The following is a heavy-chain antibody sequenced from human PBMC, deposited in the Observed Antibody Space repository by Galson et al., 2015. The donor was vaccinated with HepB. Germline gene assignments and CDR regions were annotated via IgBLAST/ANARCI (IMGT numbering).Heavy chain of an antibody. Sequence: ETLSLTCAVSGGSISSSNWWSWVRQPPGKGLEWIGEIYHSGSTNYNPSLKSRVTISVDKSKNQFSLKLSSVTAADTAVYFCARDRGYSYGSTDAFDIWGQGTMVTVSS. CDR3: ARDRGYSYGSTDAFDI. D-gene: IGHD5-18*01. J-gene: IGHJ3*02. CDR2: IYHSGST. V-gene: IGHV4-4*01. CDR1: GGSISSSNW.